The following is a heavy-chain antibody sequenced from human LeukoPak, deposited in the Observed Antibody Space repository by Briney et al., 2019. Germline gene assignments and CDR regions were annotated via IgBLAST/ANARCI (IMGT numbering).Heavy chain of an antibody. CDR1: GFTFSSYS. CDR2: ISSSSSYI. CDR3: ARDPGWNDVWFDP. J-gene: IGHJ5*02. V-gene: IGHV3-21*01. D-gene: IGHD1-1*01. Sequence: GGSLRLSCAASGFTFSSYSMNWVRQAPGKRLEWVSSISSSSSYIYYADSVKGRFTISRDNAKNSLYLQMNSLRAEDTAVYYCARDPGWNDVWFDPWGQGTLVTVSS.